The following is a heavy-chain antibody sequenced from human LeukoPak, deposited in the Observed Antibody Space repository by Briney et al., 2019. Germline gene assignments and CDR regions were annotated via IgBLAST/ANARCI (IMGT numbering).Heavy chain of an antibody. V-gene: IGHV3-73*01. Sequence: PVGSLRLSCAASGFTFSGSAMHWVRQASGKGLEWVGRIRSKANSYATAYAASVKGRFTISRDDSKNTAYLQMNSLKTEDTAVYYCTRGATIMWDYYYYYMDVWGKGTTVTVSS. CDR1: GFTFSGSA. CDR2: IRSKANSYAT. J-gene: IGHJ6*03. D-gene: IGHD1-26*01. CDR3: TRGATIMWDYYYYYMDV.